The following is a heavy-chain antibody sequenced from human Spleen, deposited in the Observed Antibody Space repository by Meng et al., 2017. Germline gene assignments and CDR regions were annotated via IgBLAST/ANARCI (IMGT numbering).Heavy chain of an antibody. D-gene: IGHD4-11*01. V-gene: IGHV4-61*03. Sequence: QGHRQELGPGLVRPSETLSLTCTVSGGSVSSGSYYWTWIRQPPGKGLEWIGEINHSGSTNYNPSLESRATISVDTSQNNLSLKLSSVTAADSAVYYCARGPTTMAHDFDYWGQGTLVTVSS. J-gene: IGHJ4*02. CDR1: GGSVSSGSYY. CDR2: INHSGST. CDR3: ARGPTTMAHDFDY.